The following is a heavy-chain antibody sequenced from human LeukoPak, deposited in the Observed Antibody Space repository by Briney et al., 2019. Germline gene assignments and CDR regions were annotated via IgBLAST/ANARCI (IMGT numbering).Heavy chain of an antibody. CDR1: GGSISSQY. V-gene: IGHV4-59*11. D-gene: IGHD6-19*01. CDR3: ARLGSGSSGWYP. J-gene: IGHJ4*02. CDR2: IYYSGST. Sequence: SETLSLTCTVSGGSISSQYWSWIRQPPGKGLEWIGYIYYSGSTNYNPSLKSRVTISVDTSKNQFSLKLSSVTAADTAVYYCARLGSGSSGWYPWGQGTLVTVSS.